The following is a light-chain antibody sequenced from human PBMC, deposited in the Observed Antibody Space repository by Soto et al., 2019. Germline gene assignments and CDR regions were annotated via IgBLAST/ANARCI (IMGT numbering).Light chain of an antibody. CDR3: QQYNNWPFT. J-gene: IGKJ3*01. CDR2: GAS. V-gene: IGKV3-15*01. Sequence: EIVMTQSPATLSVSPGERATLSCRASQSVSSNLAWYQQKPGQAPRLLIYGASTRATGIPARFIGSGSGTDYTLTVSSLQSEDFAVYYCQQYNNWPFTFGPGAKGDVK. CDR1: QSVSSN.